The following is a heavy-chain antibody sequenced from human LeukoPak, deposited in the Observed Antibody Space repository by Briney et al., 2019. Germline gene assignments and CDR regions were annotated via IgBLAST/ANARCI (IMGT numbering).Heavy chain of an antibody. J-gene: IGHJ4*02. CDR2: IISSSNYI. Sequence: GGSLRLSCAASGFSISRYSMNWVRQAPGKGLEWVSSIISSSNYIYYADSVKGRFTISRDNAKNSLYLQMNSLRAEDTAVYYCARGYCSSTSCYSSSFSLYYFDYWGQGTLVTVSS. CDR3: ARGYCSSTSCYSSSFSLYYFDY. D-gene: IGHD2-2*01. CDR1: GFSISRYS. V-gene: IGHV3-21*01.